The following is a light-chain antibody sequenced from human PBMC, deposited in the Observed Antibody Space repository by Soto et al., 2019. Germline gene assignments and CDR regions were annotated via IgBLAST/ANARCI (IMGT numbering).Light chain of an antibody. V-gene: IGKV3-15*01. CDR2: GAS. CDR3: QQYKNWPWT. CDR1: QSVSSN. Sequence: EIVMTQSPATLSVSPGERVTLSCRASQSVSSNFAWHQQKPGQAPRLLIYGASTWATGIPARFSGSGSGTEFTLTISSLQSEDFAVYYCQQYKNWPWTFGQGTKVEIK. J-gene: IGKJ1*01.